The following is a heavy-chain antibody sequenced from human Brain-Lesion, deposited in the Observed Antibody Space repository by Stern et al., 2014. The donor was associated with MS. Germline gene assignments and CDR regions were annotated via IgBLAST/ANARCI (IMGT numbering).Heavy chain of an antibody. CDR1: GYTLTELS. J-gene: IGHJ4*02. D-gene: IGHD1-26*01. V-gene: IGHV1-24*01. CDR3: ATLSPGAGGNYYRHFDY. CDR2: FDPEDGET. Sequence: QVQLVQSGAEVKKPGSSVKVSCKVSGYTLTELSMHWVRQAPRKGLEWMGGFDPEDGETIYAQKFQGRVTMTEDTSTDTAYMELSSLRSEDTAVYYCATLSPGAGGNYYRHFDYWGQGTLVTVSS.